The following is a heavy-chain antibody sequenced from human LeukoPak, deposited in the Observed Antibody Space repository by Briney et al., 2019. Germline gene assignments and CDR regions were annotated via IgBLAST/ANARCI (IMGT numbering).Heavy chain of an antibody. CDR3: ARVYGYCSSTSCPYHFDY. D-gene: IGHD2-2*03. CDR2: INPSGGST. J-gene: IGHJ4*02. CDR1: GYTFTSYY. V-gene: IGHV1-46*01. Sequence: ASVKVSCKASGYTFTSYYMHWVRQAPGQGLEWMGIINPSGGSTSYAQKFQGRATMTRDTSTSTVYMELSSLRSEDTAVYYCARVYGYCSSTSCPYHFDYWGQGTLVTVSS.